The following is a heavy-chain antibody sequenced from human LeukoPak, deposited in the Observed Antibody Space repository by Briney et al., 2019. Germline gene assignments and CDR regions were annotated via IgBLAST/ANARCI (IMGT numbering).Heavy chain of an antibody. Sequence: ASVKVSCKASGYTFTGCYMHWVRQAPGQGLEWMGWINPNSGGTNYAQKFQGSVTMTRDTSIDTAYMELSTLTSDDTAIYYCARDPFSSGLGGAFDLWGQGTMVTVSS. J-gene: IGHJ3*01. CDR2: INPNSGGT. CDR3: ARDPFSSGLGGAFDL. D-gene: IGHD6-19*01. V-gene: IGHV1-2*02. CDR1: GYTFTGCY.